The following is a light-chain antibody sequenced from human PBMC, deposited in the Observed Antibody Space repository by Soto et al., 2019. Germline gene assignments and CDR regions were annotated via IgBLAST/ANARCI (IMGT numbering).Light chain of an antibody. CDR2: KGS. V-gene: IGKV1-5*03. CDR1: QNILISW. J-gene: IGKJ1*01. CDR3: QHYAPQSPWT. Sequence: DVKMTQSPSTLSASVGDKVTITCRASQNILISWLAWFQQRPGKAPKVLIYKGSTLASGVSSRFSGSGSGTEFTLTISSLQPDDFATYFCQHYAPQSPWTFGQGTRVE.